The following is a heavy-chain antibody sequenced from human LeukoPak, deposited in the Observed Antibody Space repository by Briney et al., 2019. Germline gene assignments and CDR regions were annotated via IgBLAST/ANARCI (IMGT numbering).Heavy chain of an antibody. CDR1: GFTFSNFF. D-gene: IGHD2-21*02. J-gene: IGHJ4*02. CDR3: ARGLCGGDCYDY. CDR2: ISSTSSYI. V-gene: IGHV3-21*01. Sequence: GGSLRLSCAVSGFTFSNFFMNWVRQAPGKGLEWVSSISSTSSYIYYADAVKGRFTISRDNAKNAVCLQMNSLRDEDTAVYYCARGLCGGDCYDYWGQGALVTVST.